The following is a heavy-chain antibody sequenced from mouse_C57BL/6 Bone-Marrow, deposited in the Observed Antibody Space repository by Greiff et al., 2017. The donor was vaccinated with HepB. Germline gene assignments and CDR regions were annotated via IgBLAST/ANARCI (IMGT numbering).Heavy chain of an antibody. V-gene: IGHV5-6*01. D-gene: IGHD1-1*01. CDR1: GFTFSSYG. J-gene: IGHJ3*01. CDR2: ISSGGSYT. Sequence: EVKVVESGGDLVKPGGSLKLSCAASGFTFSSYGMSWVRQTPDKRLEWVATISSGGSYTYYPDSVKGRFTISRDNAKNTLYLQMSSLKSEDTAMYYCARSYYYGSSPFAYWGQGTLVTVSA. CDR3: ARSYYYGSSPFAY.